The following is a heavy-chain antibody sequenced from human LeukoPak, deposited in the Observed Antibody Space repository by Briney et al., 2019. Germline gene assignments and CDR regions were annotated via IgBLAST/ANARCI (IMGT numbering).Heavy chain of an antibody. CDR2: IYYSAST. J-gene: IGHJ4*02. D-gene: IGHD6-19*01. Sequence: SETLSLTCTVSGGSISSYYWSWIRLPPGKRLEWIGYIYYSASTNYTPSLKSPVTISVDTSKDHCSLKLSSVTAADAAVYYCGRYSSGWGRFDDWGQGTLVTVSS. CDR1: GGSISSYY. V-gene: IGHV4-59*01. CDR3: GRYSSGWGRFDD.